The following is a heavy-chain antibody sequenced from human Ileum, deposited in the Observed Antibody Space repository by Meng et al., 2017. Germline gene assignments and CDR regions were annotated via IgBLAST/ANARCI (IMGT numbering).Heavy chain of an antibody. Sequence: HAQLNQCGAGLFKPSATLSRTWPGFGGSLNDYYWSWVPQSPGKGLEWIGQIHHSGRTNYKSSLERRVTISVDTSKSQFSLKLTSVTAADTAMYYCVRGPARETHDFDYWGQGALVTVSS. CDR2: IHHSGRT. J-gene: IGHJ4*02. V-gene: IGHV4-34*01. D-gene: IGHD1-26*01. CDR1: GGSLNDYY. CDR3: VRGPARETHDFDY.